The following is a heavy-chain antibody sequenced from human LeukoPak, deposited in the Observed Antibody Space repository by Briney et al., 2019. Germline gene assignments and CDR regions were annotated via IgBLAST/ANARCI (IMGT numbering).Heavy chain of an antibody. CDR1: GFTFSSYA. CDR3: AKDTEELLSSFDY. V-gene: IGHV3-23*01. CDR2: ISGSGGST. J-gene: IGHJ4*02. Sequence: GGSLRLSCAASGFTFSSYAMSWVRQAPGKGLEWVSAISGSGGSTYYADSVKGRFTISRDNSKNTLCLQMNSLRAEDMAVYYCAKDTEELLSSFDYWGQGTLVTVSS. D-gene: IGHD3-10*01.